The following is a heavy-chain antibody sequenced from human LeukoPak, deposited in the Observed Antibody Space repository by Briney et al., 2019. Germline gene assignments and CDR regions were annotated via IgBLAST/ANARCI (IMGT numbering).Heavy chain of an antibody. D-gene: IGHD2-2*02. V-gene: IGHV1-69*13. CDR1: GGTFSSYA. CDR3: ARGPSLFCSSTSCYTGGYYYYYYMDV. Sequence: SVKVSCKASGGTFSSYAISWVRQAPGQGLEWMGGIIPIFGTANYAQKFQGRVTITADESTSTAYMELSSLRSEDTAVYYCARGPSLFCSSTSCYTGGYYYYYYMDVWGKGTTVTVSS. J-gene: IGHJ6*03. CDR2: IIPIFGTA.